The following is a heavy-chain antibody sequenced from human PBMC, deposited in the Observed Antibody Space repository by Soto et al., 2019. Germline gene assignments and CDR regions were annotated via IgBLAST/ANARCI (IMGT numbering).Heavy chain of an antibody. V-gene: IGHV6-1*01. Sequence: SHPVXLTCAISGYSVSIDNAVVNFIMQSPSRFLELLGRTFYGSEWHYDYAASVRSRITVTPDTSKTLFSLQLNSVTPEDTAVYFCEREVKMIRPIKNCLDSRGQAPL. CDR3: EREVKMIRPIKNCLDS. CDR2: TFYGSEWHY. CDR1: GYSVSIDNAV. J-gene: IGHJ4*02. D-gene: IGHD3-16*01.